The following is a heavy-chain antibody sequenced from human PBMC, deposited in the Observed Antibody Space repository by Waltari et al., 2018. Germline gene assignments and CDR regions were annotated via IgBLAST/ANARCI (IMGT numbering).Heavy chain of an antibody. D-gene: IGHD2-15*01. Sequence: QVQLVQSENEVRKPGASVRISCKASGYTFDTYGFSWMRQAPGQALEWVGWISTYTHSTDYAEKFQGRVTMTTDKSTATVYLDLRSLGSDDSAVYFCARDRDYSSGAPPAFWGQGTQVTVSS. CDR2: ISTYTHST. V-gene: IGHV1-18*01. CDR1: GYTFDTYG. J-gene: IGHJ4*02. CDR3: ARDRDYSSGAPPAF.